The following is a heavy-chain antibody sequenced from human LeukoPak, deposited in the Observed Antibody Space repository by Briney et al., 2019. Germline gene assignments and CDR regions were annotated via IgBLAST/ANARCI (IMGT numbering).Heavy chain of an antibody. CDR1: GFTFSSYA. D-gene: IGHD3-10*01. Sequence: GGSLRLSCAASAASGFTFSSYAFHWVRQAPGKGLEWVAVISYDGNNKYYADSVRGRFTISRDNSKSTLFLQMNSLRVEDTAVYYCAKGASYYGSGSFFDYWGQGTLVTVSS. CDR3: AKGASYYGSGSFFDY. J-gene: IGHJ4*02. CDR2: ISYDGNNK. V-gene: IGHV3-30-3*01.